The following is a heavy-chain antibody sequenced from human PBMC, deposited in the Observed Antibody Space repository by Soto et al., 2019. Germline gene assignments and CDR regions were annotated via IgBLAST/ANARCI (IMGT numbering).Heavy chain of an antibody. CDR2: IRSKAYGGTT. J-gene: IGHJ4*02. D-gene: IGHD6-13*01. CDR1: GFTFGDYA. V-gene: IGHV3-49*04. Sequence: GGSLRLSCTASGFTFGDYAMSWVRQAPGKGLEWVGFIRSKAYGGTTEYAASVKGRFTISRDNSKNTLYLQMNSLRAEDTAVYYCAKDRIAAAGTFDYWGQGTLVTVSS. CDR3: AKDRIAAAGTFDY.